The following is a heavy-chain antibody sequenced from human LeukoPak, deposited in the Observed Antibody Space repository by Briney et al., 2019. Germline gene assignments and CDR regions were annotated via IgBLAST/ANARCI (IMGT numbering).Heavy chain of an antibody. CDR3: ARGVVAAAGRTFDF. CDR2: IYNSGST. Sequence: PSETLSLTCTVSGDSFSYFYSRWIRQPPGKGLEWIRYIYNSGSTNYNPSLKSRVTISLDTSKNRFSLKLSCVTAADTAVYYCARGVVAAAGRTFDFWGQGTLVTVSS. V-gene: IGHV4-59*01. D-gene: IGHD6-13*01. CDR1: GDSFSYFY. J-gene: IGHJ4*02.